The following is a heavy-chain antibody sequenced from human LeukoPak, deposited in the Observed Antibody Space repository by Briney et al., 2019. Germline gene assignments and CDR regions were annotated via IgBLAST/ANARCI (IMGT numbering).Heavy chain of an antibody. J-gene: IGHJ4*02. CDR2: ISGSGGST. D-gene: IGHD3-10*01. CDR1: GFTFSSYW. Sequence: GGSLRLSCAASGFTFSSYWMSWVRQAPGKGLEWVSAISGSGGSTYYADSVKGRFTISRDNSKNTLYLQMNSLRAEDTAVYYCAKEPPGDSYYYGSGSVHWGQGTLVTVSS. V-gene: IGHV3-23*01. CDR3: AKEPPGDSYYYGSGSVH.